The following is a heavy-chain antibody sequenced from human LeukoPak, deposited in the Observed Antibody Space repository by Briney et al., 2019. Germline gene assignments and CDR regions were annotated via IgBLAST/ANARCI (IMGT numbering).Heavy chain of an antibody. Sequence: RPGGSLRLSCAASGFTFDDYAMHWVRQAPGKGLEWVSSISWNSGSIGYADSVKGRFTISRDNAKNSLYLQMNSLRAEDTALYYCAKDGYPNDAFDIWGQGTMVTVSS. CDR3: AKDGYPNDAFDI. CDR1: GFTFDDYA. V-gene: IGHV3-9*01. CDR2: ISWNSGSI. D-gene: IGHD3-16*02. J-gene: IGHJ3*02.